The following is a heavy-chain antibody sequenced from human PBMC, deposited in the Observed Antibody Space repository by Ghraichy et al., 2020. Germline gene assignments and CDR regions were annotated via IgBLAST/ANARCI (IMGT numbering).Heavy chain of an antibody. J-gene: IGHJ3*01. CDR2: INSDGSST. CDR1: GFTFSSYW. D-gene: IGHD1-26*01. Sequence: GGSLRLSCAASGFTFSSYWMHWVRHAPGKGLVWVSRINSDGSSTSCADSVKGRFTISRDDAKNTLYLQMNSLRAEDTAVYYCARGAIVGARYDAFDVWGQGTMVTVSS. CDR3: ARGAIVGARYDAFDV. V-gene: IGHV3-74*01.